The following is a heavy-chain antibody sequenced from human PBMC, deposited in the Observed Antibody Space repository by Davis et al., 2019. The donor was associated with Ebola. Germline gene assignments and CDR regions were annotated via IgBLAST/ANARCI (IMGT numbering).Heavy chain of an antibody. CDR2: ISSSSSYI. CDR3: ARDPLIIGDATTDS. Sequence: GGSLRLSCAASGFTFSSYAMSWVRQAPGKGLEWVSSISSSSSYIYYADSVKGRFTIPRDNAKNSLFLQMNSLRADDTAVYYCARDPLIIGDATTDSWGQGTLVTVSS. CDR1: GFTFSSYA. D-gene: IGHD2/OR15-2a*01. V-gene: IGHV3-21*01. J-gene: IGHJ5*01.